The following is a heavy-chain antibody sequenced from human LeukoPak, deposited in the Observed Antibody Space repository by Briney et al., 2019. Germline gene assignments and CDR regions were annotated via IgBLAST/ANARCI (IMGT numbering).Heavy chain of an antibody. V-gene: IGHV1-46*03. CDR2: INPSGGST. CDR3: ARVTDYDFWSGPYYFDY. J-gene: IGHJ4*02. CDR1: GYTFTSYY. Sequence: GASVKVSCKASGYTFTSYYMHWVRQAPGQGLEWMGIINPSGGSTSYAQKFQGRVTMTRDTFTSTVYMELSSLRSEDTAVYYCARVTDYDFWSGPYYFDYWGQGTLVTVSS. D-gene: IGHD3-3*01.